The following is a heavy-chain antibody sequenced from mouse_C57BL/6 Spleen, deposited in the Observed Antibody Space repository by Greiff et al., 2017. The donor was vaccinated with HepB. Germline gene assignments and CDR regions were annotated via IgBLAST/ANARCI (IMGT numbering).Heavy chain of an antibody. J-gene: IGHJ4*01. Sequence: EVMLVESGGGLVQPKGSLKLSCAASGFSFNTYAMNWVRQAPGKGLEWVARIRSKSNNYATYYADSVKDRFTISRDDSESMLYLQMNNLKTEDTAMYYCVRHAVVAMDYWGQGTSVTVSS. CDR2: IRSKSNNYAT. CDR1: GFSFNTYA. CDR3: VRHAVVAMDY. V-gene: IGHV10-1*01. D-gene: IGHD1-1*01.